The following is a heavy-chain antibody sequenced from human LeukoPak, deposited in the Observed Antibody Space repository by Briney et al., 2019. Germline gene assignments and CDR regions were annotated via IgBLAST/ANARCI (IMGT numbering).Heavy chain of an antibody. Sequence: GASVKVSCKVSGYTLTELSMHWVRQAPGKGREGMGGFDPEDGETIYAQKFQGRVTITEDTSTDTAYMELSSLRSEDTAVYYCATSIHYCSGGSCYSYYYGMDVWGQGTTVTVSS. CDR3: ATSIHYCSGGSCYSYYYGMDV. J-gene: IGHJ6*02. CDR1: GYTLTELS. D-gene: IGHD2-15*01. V-gene: IGHV1-24*01. CDR2: FDPEDGET.